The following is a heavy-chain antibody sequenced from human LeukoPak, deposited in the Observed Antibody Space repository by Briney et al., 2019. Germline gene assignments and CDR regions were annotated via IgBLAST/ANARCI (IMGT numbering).Heavy chain of an antibody. Sequence: ASVKVSCKVSGYTLTELSMHWVRQAPGKGLEWMGGFDPEDGETIYAQKFQGRVTMTEDTSTDTAYMELSSLRSENTAVYYCAAVRFLEWFTFDYWGQGTLATVSS. CDR1: GYTLTELS. V-gene: IGHV1-24*01. CDR3: AAVRFLEWFTFDY. CDR2: FDPEDGET. J-gene: IGHJ4*02. D-gene: IGHD3-3*01.